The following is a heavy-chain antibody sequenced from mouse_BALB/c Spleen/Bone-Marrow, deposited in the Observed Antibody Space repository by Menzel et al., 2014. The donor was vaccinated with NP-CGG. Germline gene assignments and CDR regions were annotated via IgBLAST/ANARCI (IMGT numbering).Heavy chain of an antibody. CDR2: IYPGNSDT. Sequence: EVQLQQSGTVLARPGASVKMSCKASGYSLTSYWMHWVKQRPGQGLEWIGAIYPGNSDTSYNQKFKGKAKLTAVTSATTAYMELSSLTNEDSAVYFCTRKVYYGNPLDYWGQGTPLTVSS. V-gene: IGHV1-5*01. CDR3: TRKVYYGNPLDY. D-gene: IGHD2-1*01. CDR1: GYSLTSYW. J-gene: IGHJ2*01.